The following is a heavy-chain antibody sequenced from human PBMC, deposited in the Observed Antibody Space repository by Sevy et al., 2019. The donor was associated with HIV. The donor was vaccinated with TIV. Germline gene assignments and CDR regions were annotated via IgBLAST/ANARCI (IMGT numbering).Heavy chain of an antibody. CDR2: FDPEDDEK. CDR1: KYTLTEWA. D-gene: IGHD3-22*01. V-gene: IGHV1-24*01. CDR3: ATTKDYYEISGYPFDY. Sequence: ASVKVSCKVSKYTLTEWAIHWVRQAPGKGLEWVATFDPEDDEKIYAQKFQGRVTLTEDRSTDPDYMELSSLRSDDTAVYYCATTKDYYEISGYPFDYWGQGTLVTVSS. J-gene: IGHJ4*02.